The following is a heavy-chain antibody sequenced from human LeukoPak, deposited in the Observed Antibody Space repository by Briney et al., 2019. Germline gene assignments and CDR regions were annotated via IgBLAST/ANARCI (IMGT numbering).Heavy chain of an antibody. J-gene: IGHJ6*03. V-gene: IGHV3-48*03. CDR3: ARTYYYGSGSPPYYYYYMDV. Sequence: PGGSLRLSCAASGFTFSSYEMNWVRQAPGKGLEWVSYISSSGSTIYYADSVKGRFTISRDNSKNTLYLQMNSLRAEDTAVYYCARTYYYGSGSPPYYYYYMDVWGKGTTVTISS. D-gene: IGHD3-10*01. CDR2: ISSSGSTI. CDR1: GFTFSSYE.